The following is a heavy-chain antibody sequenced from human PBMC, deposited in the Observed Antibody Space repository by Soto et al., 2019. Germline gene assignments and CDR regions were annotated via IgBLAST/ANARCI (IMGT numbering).Heavy chain of an antibody. J-gene: IGHJ6*01. V-gene: IGHV1-2*02. CDR3: ARDWAVAGGDYYYYGMDV. Sequence: ASVKVSCKASGYTFTGYYMHWVRQAPGQGLEWMGWINPNSGGTNYAQKFQGRVTTTRDTSISTAYMELSRLRSDDTAVYYCARDWAVAGGDYYYYGMDVWGQGTTVTVSS. CDR1: GYTFTGYY. D-gene: IGHD6-19*01. CDR2: INPNSGGT.